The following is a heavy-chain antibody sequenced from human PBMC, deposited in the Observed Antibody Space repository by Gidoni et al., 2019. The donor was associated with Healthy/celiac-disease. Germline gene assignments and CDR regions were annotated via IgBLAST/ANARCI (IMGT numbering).Heavy chain of an antibody. D-gene: IGHD4-17*01. J-gene: IGHJ4*02. CDR2: ISYDGSNK. CDR3: ARAPWPTGPEYYFDY. CDR1: GFTFISYA. V-gene: IGHV3-30-3*01. Sequence: QVQLVESGGGVVQPGRSLRLSCAASGFTFISYAMHWVRQAPGKGLEWVAVISYDGSNKYYADSVKGRFTISRDNSKNTLYLQMNSLRAEDTAVYYCARAPWPTGPEYYFDYWGQGTLVTVSS.